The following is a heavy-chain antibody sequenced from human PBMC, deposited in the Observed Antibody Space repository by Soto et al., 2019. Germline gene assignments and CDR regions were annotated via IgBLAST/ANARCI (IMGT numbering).Heavy chain of an antibody. V-gene: IGHV3-21*01. CDR3: ARGFGHYYDSSDGAFDI. D-gene: IGHD3-22*01. CDR1: GFTFSTYS. CDR2: ININIIYI. Sequence: GGSLRLCCAPSGFTFSTYSMNSCRHAPWKLLECVSSININIIYIYYAVSLKGRFTISRDNAKNSLYLKMNSLRAEDTAVYYCARGFGHYYDSSDGAFDIWGQGTMVTVSS. J-gene: IGHJ3*02.